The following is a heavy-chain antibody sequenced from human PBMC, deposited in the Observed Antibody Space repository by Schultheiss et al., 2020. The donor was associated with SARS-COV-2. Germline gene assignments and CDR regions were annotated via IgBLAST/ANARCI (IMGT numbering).Heavy chain of an antibody. CDR1: GFTFSSYG. V-gene: IGHV3-23*01. CDR2: ISGSGGST. CDR3: ARDHYFDY. J-gene: IGHJ4*02. Sequence: GGSLRLSCAASGFTFSSYGMHWVRQAPGKGLQWVSVISGSGGSTYYADSVKGRFTISRDNSKNTLYLQMNSLRAGDTAVYYCARDHYFDYWGQGTLVTVSS.